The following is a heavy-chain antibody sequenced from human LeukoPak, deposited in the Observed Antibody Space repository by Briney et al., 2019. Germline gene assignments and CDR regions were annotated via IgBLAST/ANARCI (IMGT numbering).Heavy chain of an antibody. J-gene: IGHJ6*03. CDR2: IYYSGST. V-gene: IGHV4-59*01. D-gene: IGHD2-15*01. Sequence: TASETLSLTCTVSGGSISSYYWSWIRQPPGKGLEWIGDIYYSGSTHYNPSLKSRVTISLDTSKNQFSLKLSSVTAADTAVYYCARSVEGYCSGGSCYSYYYYMDVWGKGTTVTVSS. CDR1: GGSISSYY. CDR3: ARSVEGYCSGGSCYSYYYYMDV.